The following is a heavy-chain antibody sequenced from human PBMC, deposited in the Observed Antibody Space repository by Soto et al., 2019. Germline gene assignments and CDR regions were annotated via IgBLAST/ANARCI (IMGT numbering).Heavy chain of an antibody. CDR2: INGGTGQT. V-gene: IGHV1-3*01. CDR3: ARGKGMEENYYYYGLDI. Sequence: ASVKVSCKASGYTFTTHAMHWVRQAPGQSLEWMGWINGGTGQTKHSQKFQGRVNITRDTSASTAYMELSSLRSEDTAVYYCARGKGMEENYYYYGLDIWGQGTTVTVSS. CDR1: GYTFTTHA. D-gene: IGHD1-1*01. J-gene: IGHJ6*02.